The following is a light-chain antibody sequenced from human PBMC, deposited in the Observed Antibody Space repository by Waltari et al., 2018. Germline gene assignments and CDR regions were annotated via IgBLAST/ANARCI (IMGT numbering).Light chain of an antibody. CDR1: QDIGTA. CDR2: TAS. CDR3: QRYDSALRA. Sequence: DMQTTQSPSSLSASVGDRVTIPCRASQDIGTALAWYQQKPGTAPNLLIYTASTLQSGVPSRFSGRGSGTDFTLTISSLQPEDVATYYCQRYDSALRAFGQGTKVEIK. J-gene: IGKJ1*01. V-gene: IGKV1-27*01.